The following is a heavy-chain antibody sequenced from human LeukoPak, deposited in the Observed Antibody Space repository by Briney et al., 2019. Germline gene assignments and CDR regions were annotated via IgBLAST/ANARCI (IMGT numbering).Heavy chain of an antibody. Sequence: PGGSLRLSCAASGFTFSSYWMHWVRQAPGKGLVWVSRINSDGSSTSYADSVKGRFTISRDNAKNTLYLQMNSLKTEDTAVYYCAKGVAARPTLFDYWGQGTLVTVSS. D-gene: IGHD6-6*01. CDR1: GFTFSSYW. V-gene: IGHV3-74*01. CDR2: INSDGSST. J-gene: IGHJ4*02. CDR3: AKGVAARPTLFDY.